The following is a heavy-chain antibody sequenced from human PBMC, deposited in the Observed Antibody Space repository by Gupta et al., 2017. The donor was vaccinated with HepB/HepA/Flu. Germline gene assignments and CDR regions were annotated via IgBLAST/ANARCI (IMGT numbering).Heavy chain of an antibody. CDR1: GFTFSDYV. Sequence: EVQLLESGGGLVQPGGSLRLSCAASGFTFSDYVMSWVRQAPGKGLEWVSVISGPGGTTYYADSGKGRFTISRDNSKNTLYLQMNRLRAEDTAVYYCAKELYTGGWYRSIDYGGQGTLVTVSS. V-gene: IGHV3-23*01. CDR2: ISGPGGTT. J-gene: IGHJ4*02. D-gene: IGHD6-19*01. CDR3: AKELYTGGWYRSIDY.